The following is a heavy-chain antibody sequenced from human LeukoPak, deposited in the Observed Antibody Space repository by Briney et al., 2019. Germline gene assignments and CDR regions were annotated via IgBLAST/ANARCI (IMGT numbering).Heavy chain of an antibody. Sequence: GGSLRLSCAASGFTFSSYAMSWVRQAPGKGLEWVSSISGSGNRTYYADSVKGRFTISRDNSKNTLYLQMNSLRAEDTAVYYCAKTRPLDSSSWSHGDYWGQGTLVTASS. V-gene: IGHV3-23*01. J-gene: IGHJ4*02. D-gene: IGHD6-13*01. CDR2: ISGSGNRT. CDR3: AKTRPLDSSSWSHGDY. CDR1: GFTFSSYA.